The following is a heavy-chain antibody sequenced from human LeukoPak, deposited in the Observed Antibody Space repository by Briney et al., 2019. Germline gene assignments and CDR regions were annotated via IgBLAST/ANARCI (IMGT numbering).Heavy chain of an antibody. Sequence: SVKVSCKASGGTFSSYAISWVRQAPGQGLEWMGGIIPIFGTANYAQKFQGRVTITADESTSTAYMELSSLRSEDTAVYYCARAKSITMVRGYYYYGMDVWGQGTTVTVSS. CDR3: ARAKSITMVRGYYYYGMDV. CDR1: GGTFSSYA. V-gene: IGHV1-69*13. D-gene: IGHD3-10*01. CDR2: IIPIFGTA. J-gene: IGHJ6*02.